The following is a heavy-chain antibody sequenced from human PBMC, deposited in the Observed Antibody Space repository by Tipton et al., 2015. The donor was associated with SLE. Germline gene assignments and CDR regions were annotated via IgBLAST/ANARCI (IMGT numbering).Heavy chain of an antibody. CDR3: ASGTTSQLDDYFYYHIDV. CDR2: IFYTGST. J-gene: IGHJ6*03. Sequence: TLSLTCTVSGASFTGDYWSWIRQPPGKRLEWIGYIFYTGSTNYNPSLKSRAAMSVDMSKNQFSLKLTSVTAADTAVYYCASGTTSQLDDYFYYHIDVWGKVTTVTVSS. CDR1: GASFTGDY. D-gene: IGHD1-1*01. V-gene: IGHV4-59*01.